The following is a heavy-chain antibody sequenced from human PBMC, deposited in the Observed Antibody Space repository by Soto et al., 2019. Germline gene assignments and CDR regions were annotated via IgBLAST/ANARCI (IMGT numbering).Heavy chain of an antibody. CDR3: ARPARECSSPGCAN. D-gene: IGHD2-2*01. Sequence: ESGGGLVQPGGSLRLSCVVSGLTFSNYWMSWVRQAPGKGLEWVANINQDGSESYYVDSVKSRFTISRDNAKNSLYLQMTSLRAEDTAVYYCARPARECSSPGCANWGQGTLVTVSS. CDR2: INQDGSES. CDR1: GLTFSNYW. V-gene: IGHV3-7*01. J-gene: IGHJ4*02.